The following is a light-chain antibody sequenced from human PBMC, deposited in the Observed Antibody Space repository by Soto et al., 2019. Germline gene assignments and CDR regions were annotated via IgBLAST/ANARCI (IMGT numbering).Light chain of an antibody. CDR1: SSNIGAGYD. Sequence: QSVLTQPPSVSGAPGQRVTISCTGSSSNIGAGYDVHWYQQLPGTAPKLLLYGNSNRPSGVPDRFSGSKSGTSASLAITGLQAEDEADYYGQSYDSSLSGSVVFGGGTKLTVL. J-gene: IGLJ2*01. CDR3: QSYDSSLSGSVV. V-gene: IGLV1-40*01. CDR2: GNS.